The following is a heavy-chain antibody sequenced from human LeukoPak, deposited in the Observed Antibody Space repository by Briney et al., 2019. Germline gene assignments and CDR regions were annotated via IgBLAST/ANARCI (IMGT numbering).Heavy chain of an antibody. J-gene: IGHJ4*02. CDR1: GFTFSSDW. D-gene: IGHD5-18*01. V-gene: IGHV3-7*01. CDR2: IKKDGSEK. CDR3: ARDLSGVTGYTYGRGIDY. Sequence: GGSLRLSCAASGFTFSSDWMNWVRQAPGKGLEWVANIKKDGSEKYYVDSVRGRFTISRDNAKTSLYLQMNSLRAEDTAVYYCARDLSGVTGYTYGRGIDYWGQGTLVTVSS.